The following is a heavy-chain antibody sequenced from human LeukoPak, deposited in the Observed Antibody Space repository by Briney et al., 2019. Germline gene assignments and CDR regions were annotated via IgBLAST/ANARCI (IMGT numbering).Heavy chain of an antibody. J-gene: IGHJ3*02. CDR3: ARNGRKQQLVDAFDI. V-gene: IGHV1-2*02. Sequence: GASVKVSCKASGGTLSRYAISWVRQAPGQGLEWMGWINPNSGGTNYAQKFQGRVTMTRDTSISTAYMELSRLRSDDTAVYYCARNGRKQQLVDAFDIWGQGTMVTVSS. CDR2: INPNSGGT. CDR1: GGTLSRYA. D-gene: IGHD6-13*01.